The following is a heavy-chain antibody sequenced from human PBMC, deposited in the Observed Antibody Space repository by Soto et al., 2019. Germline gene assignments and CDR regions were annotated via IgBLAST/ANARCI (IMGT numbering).Heavy chain of an antibody. V-gene: IGHV1-69*13. CDR1: GGTFSSYA. Sequence: SVKVSCKASGGTFSSYAISWVRQAPGQGLKWMGGIIPIFGTANYAQKFQGRVTITADESTSTAYMELSSLRSEDTAVYYCAREVGDCSSTSCPNWFDPWGQGTLVTVSS. J-gene: IGHJ5*02. CDR3: AREVGDCSSTSCPNWFDP. D-gene: IGHD2-2*01. CDR2: IIPIFGTA.